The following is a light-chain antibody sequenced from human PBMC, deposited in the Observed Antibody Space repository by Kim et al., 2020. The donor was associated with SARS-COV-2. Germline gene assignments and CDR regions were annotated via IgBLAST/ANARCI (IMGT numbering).Light chain of an antibody. Sequence: EIELTQSPGTLSLSPGERATLSCRSSHRVSSNYFAWYQQKPGQAPRLLIYGASSRATGIPDRFSGSGSGTDFSLTISRLEPDDFAVFYCCQYGSSPLPFGEGTKLDIK. CDR2: GAS. J-gene: IGKJ4*01. V-gene: IGKV3-20*01. CDR1: HRVSSNY. CDR3: CQYGSSPLP.